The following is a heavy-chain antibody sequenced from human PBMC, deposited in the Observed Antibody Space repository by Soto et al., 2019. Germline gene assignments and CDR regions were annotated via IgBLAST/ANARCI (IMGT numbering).Heavy chain of an antibody. J-gene: IGHJ5*01. V-gene: IGHV2-5*01. CDR2: IYWNDDT. Sequence: QITLKESGPTLVKPTQTLTLTCTFSGFSLTTAGAGVGWIRQPPGKALEWLALIYWNDDTRYSPSLKSRLTITKDTSKNQVVLRMTNMDPVDTATXXXXXXXXXXYPRDNWF. CDR1: GFSLTTAGAG. CDR3: XXXXXXXYPRDNWF.